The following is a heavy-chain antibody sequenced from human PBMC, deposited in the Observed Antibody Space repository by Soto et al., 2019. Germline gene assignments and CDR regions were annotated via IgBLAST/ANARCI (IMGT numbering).Heavy chain of an antibody. CDR1: GFSLGTSGEG. V-gene: IGHV2-5*02. J-gene: IGHJ4*02. Sequence: QITLRESGPTLVKPTQTLTLTCTFSGFSLGTSGEGVGWIRQPPRKALEWLATLYWDGDKRYSPSLRSRLTISKDTSESQVVLTMTNMDAADTATYFCAHRKRTITVATYFDYRGLGSLVTVSS. D-gene: IGHD1-7*01. CDR3: AHRKRTITVATYFDY. CDR2: LYWDGDK.